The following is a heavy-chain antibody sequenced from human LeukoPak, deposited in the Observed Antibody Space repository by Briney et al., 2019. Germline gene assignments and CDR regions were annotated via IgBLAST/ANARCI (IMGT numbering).Heavy chain of an antibody. D-gene: IGHD5-12*01. CDR2: IYYSGST. Sequence: SETLSLTCTVSGGSISSYYWSWIRQPPGKGLEWIGYIYYSGSTNYNPSLKSRVTIPVDTSKNQFSLKLSSVTAADTAVYYCARHDGYNIDYWGQGTLVTVSS. CDR1: GGSISSYY. V-gene: IGHV4-59*08. J-gene: IGHJ4*02. CDR3: ARHDGYNIDY.